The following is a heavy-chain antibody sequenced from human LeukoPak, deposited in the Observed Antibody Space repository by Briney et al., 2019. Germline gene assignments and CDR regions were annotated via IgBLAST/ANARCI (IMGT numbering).Heavy chain of an antibody. J-gene: IGHJ5*02. CDR1: GGSFSGYD. V-gene: IGHV4-34*01. D-gene: IGHD3-16*02. CDR2: ITHSGST. CDR3: ARAFVITFGGVIVIHWFDP. Sequence: SETLSLTCAVYGGSFSGYDWSWIRQPPGKGLEWIGEITHSGSTNYNPSLKSRVTISVDTSKNQFSLKLSSVTAADTAVYYCARAFVITFGGVIVIHWFDPWGQGTLVTVSS.